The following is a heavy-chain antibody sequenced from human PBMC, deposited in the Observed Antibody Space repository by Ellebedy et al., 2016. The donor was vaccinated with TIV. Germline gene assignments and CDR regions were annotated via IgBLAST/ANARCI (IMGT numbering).Heavy chain of an antibody. CDR1: GASVSSGSFY. CDR2: SYFSGST. CDR3: ARAGRYYESSGYYRYFEY. Sequence: MPSETLSLTCTVSGASVSSGSFYWSWIRQPPGKGLEWIGYSYFSGSTNYNPSLKSRVTISVDTSKNQFSLRLTSVTAADTAVYYCARAGRYYESSGYYRYFEYWGQGSLVTVSS. J-gene: IGHJ4*02. V-gene: IGHV4-61*01. D-gene: IGHD3-22*01.